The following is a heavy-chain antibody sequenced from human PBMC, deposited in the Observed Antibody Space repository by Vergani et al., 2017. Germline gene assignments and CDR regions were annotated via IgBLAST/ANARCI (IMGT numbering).Heavy chain of an antibody. CDR1: GDSISSGNYY. D-gene: IGHD4-17*01. CDR3: ARLNGDYMRLSEY. V-gene: IGHV4-61*02. J-gene: IGHJ4*02. Sequence: QVQLQESGPGLLKPSQTLSLTCSVAGDSISSGNYYWNWIRQPAGKGLEWMGRIYSSGSTSYNPSIKSRITMSLDTSKNQFSLRLSSVTAADTAVYYCARLNGDYMRLSEYWGQGTLVAVSS. CDR2: IYSSGST.